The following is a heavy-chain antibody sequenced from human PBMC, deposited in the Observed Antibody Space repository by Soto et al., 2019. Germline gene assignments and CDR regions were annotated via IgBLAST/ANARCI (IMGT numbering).Heavy chain of an antibody. CDR2: ISYDGSNK. J-gene: IGHJ6*03. V-gene: IGHV3-30*18. D-gene: IGHD3-3*01. CDR3: AKDYSITIVGVVIGDDYYYMDV. CDR1: GFTFSSYG. Sequence: ASGGGVVQPGRSLRLSCAASGFTFSSYGMHWVRQAPGKGLEWVAVISYDGSNKYYADSVKGRFTISRDNSKNTLSLQMNSLRAEDTAVYYCAKDYSITIVGVVIGDDYYYMDVWGKGTTVTVSS.